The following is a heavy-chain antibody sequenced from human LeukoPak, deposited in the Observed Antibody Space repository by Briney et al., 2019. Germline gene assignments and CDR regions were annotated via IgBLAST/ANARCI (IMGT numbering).Heavy chain of an antibody. Sequence: GGSLGLSCAASGFTFSSYGMHWVRQAPGKGLEWVAVISYDGSNKYYADSVKGRFTISRDNSKNTLYLQMNSLRAEDTAVYYCAKMETSYDFWSGYYTAYYGMDVWGQGTTVTVSS. CDR2: ISYDGSNK. V-gene: IGHV3-30*18. CDR1: GFTFSSYG. J-gene: IGHJ6*02. CDR3: AKMETSYDFWSGYYTAYYGMDV. D-gene: IGHD3-3*01.